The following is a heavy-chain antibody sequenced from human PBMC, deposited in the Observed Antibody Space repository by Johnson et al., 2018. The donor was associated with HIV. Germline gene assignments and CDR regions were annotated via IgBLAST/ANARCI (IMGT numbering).Heavy chain of an antibody. CDR1: GFTFDDYG. J-gene: IGHJ3*02. D-gene: IGHD3-22*01. CDR3: AAYYDSSCYPRFGDAFDI. CDR2: INWNGGNT. Sequence: MLLVESGGGVVRPGGSLRLSCAASGFTFDDYGMSWVRQAPGKGLEWVSGINWNGGNTGYADSVKGRFTISRDNAKNSLYLQMNSLRAEDTALYYCAAYYDSSCYPRFGDAFDIWGQGTMVNVS. V-gene: IGHV3-20*04.